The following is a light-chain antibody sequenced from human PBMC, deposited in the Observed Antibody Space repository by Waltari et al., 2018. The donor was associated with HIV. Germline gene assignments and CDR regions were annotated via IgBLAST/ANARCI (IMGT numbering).Light chain of an antibody. CDR3: SSYARDISII. V-gene: IGLV2-14*01. CDR1: SDDVGGYDH. Sequence: QSALTQPASVSGSPGQSITITCAGTSDDVGGYDHVAWYQQIMGSPPKPIIFAVRHRPSGVSARFSGSKSGNTASLTITGLRPDDEAVYFCSSYARDISIIFGGGTRLTV. J-gene: IGLJ2*01. CDR2: AVR.